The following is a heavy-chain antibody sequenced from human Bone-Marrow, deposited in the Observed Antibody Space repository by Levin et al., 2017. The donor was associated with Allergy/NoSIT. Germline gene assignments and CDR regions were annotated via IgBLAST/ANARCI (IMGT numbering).Heavy chain of an antibody. CDR2: IYAGGSDA. CDR3: ARRAVRNLLDAFDV. J-gene: IGHJ3*01. D-gene: IGHD1-1*01. Sequence: GESLKISCKDSGYTFTTYHFAWVRQMPGKGLEWMGMIYAGGSDAEYSPSFRGQVAISVDRSISTVYLQWSSLKASDTAIYYCARRAVRNLLDAFDVWGQGTMVTVSS. CDR1: GYTFTTYH. V-gene: IGHV5-51*01.